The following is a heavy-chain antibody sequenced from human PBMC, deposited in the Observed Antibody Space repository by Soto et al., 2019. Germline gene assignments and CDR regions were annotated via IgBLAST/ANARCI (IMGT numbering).Heavy chain of an antibody. CDR2: INKDGSER. V-gene: IGHV3-7*01. J-gene: IGHJ5*02. D-gene: IGHD1-20*01. CDR1: GFTFDDYW. CDR3: ARDGHNTNDVDH. Sequence: EVQLVESGGVLVQPGGSLRLSCVAPGFTFDDYWMNWVRQAPGKGLEWVAIINKDGSERYYVDSVKGRFTISRDNSKNSLFLQRNSLRAEDTALYYWARDGHNTNDVDHWGQGTLVTVSS.